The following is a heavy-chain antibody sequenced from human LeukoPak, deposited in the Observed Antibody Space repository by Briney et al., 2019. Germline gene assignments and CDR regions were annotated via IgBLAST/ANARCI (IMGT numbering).Heavy chain of an antibody. CDR1: GFTFSSYG. D-gene: IGHD6-19*01. J-gene: IGHJ4*02. CDR3: AKDPSVAGNFPDY. V-gene: IGHV3-30*18. Sequence: GGSLRLSCAASGFTFSSYGMHWVRQAPGKGLEWVAVISYDGSNKYYADSVKGRFTISRDNSKNTLYLQMNSLRAEDTAVYYCAKDPSVAGNFPDYWGQGALVTVSS. CDR2: ISYDGSNK.